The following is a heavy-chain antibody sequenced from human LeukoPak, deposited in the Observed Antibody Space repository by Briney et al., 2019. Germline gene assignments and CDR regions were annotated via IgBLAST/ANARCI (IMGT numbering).Heavy chain of an antibody. CDR2: ISYSGST. Sequence: SETLSLTCTVSGGSISSYYWSWIRQPPGKGLEWFGYISYSGSTNYNPSLKSRVTISVDTSKSQFSLKLSSVTAADTAVYYCARERRDGYNSPLDYWGQGTLVTVSS. V-gene: IGHV4-59*01. CDR3: ARERRDGYNSPLDY. J-gene: IGHJ4*02. D-gene: IGHD5-24*01. CDR1: GGSISSYY.